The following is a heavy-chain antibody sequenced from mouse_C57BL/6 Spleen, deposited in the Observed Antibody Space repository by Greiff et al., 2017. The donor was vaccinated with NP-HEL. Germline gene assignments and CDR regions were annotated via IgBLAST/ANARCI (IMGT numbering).Heavy chain of an antibody. J-gene: IGHJ4*01. CDR3: ARHYGSSYGAMDY. Sequence: QVQLKQSGAELAKPGASVKLSCKASGYTFTSYWMHWVKQRPGQGLEWIGYINPSSGYTKYNQKFKDKATLTADKSSSTAYMQLSSLTYEDSAVYYCARHYGSSYGAMDYWGQGTSVTVSS. D-gene: IGHD1-1*01. CDR2: INPSSGYT. CDR1: GYTFTSYW. V-gene: IGHV1-7*01.